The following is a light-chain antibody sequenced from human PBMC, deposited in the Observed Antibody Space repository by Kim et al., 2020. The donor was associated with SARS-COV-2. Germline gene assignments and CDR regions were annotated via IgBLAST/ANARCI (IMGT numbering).Light chain of an antibody. V-gene: IGKV3-20*01. CDR3: LRYNRSPWA. CDR1: QSVTSDY. CDR2: GAT. Sequence: DIVLTQSPGTLSLSPGDRATLSCRASQSVTSDYLAWYQQRPGQAPRLLIYGATTRATGIPDRFSGSGSGTDFTLTISKLGTEVFAVYFSLRYNRSPWALGQGTKVDI. J-gene: IGKJ1*01.